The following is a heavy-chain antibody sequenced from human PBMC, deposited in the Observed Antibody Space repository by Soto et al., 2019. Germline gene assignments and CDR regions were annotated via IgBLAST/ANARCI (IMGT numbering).Heavy chain of an antibody. V-gene: IGHV4-30-4*01. CDR2: IYYSGST. CDR1: GVSITSGDYY. Sequence: SETLSLTCTVSGVSITSGDYYWSWIRQSPGKGLEWIGYIYYSGSTYYNPSLKSRVTISVDTSKNQFSLKLSSVTAADTAVYFCTRSRILARPSDWFDPWGQGTLVTVFS. CDR3: TRSRILARPSDWFDP. J-gene: IGHJ5*02. D-gene: IGHD6-6*01.